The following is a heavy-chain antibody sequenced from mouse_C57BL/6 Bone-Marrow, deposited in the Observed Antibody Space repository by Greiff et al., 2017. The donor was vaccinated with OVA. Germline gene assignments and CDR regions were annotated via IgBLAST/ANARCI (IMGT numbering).Heavy chain of an antibody. D-gene: IGHD1-1*01. Sequence: MQLKESGPELVKPGASVKISCKASGYSFTGYYMNWVKQSPEKSLEWIGEINPSTGGTTYNQKFKAKATLTVDKSSSTAYMQLKSLTSEDSAVYYCARKASSYCDYWGQGTTLTVSS. V-gene: IGHV1-42*01. J-gene: IGHJ2*01. CDR1: GYSFTGYY. CDR3: ARKASSYCDY. CDR2: INPSTGGT.